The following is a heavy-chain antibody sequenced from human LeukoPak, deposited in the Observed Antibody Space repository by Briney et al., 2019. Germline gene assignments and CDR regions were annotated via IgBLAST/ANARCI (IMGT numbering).Heavy chain of an antibody. D-gene: IGHD3-10*01. J-gene: IGHJ6*02. V-gene: IGHV4-61*08. CDR3: ARDPSATGSHGMDV. Sequence: SETLSLTCTVSGDSVSSGGYYWSWIRQPPGKGLEWIGYIYYSGSTSHTPSLKSRVTISVDRSKNQFSLKLSSVTAADTAVYYCARDPSATGSHGMDVWGQGTTVTVSS. CDR1: GDSVSSGGYY. CDR2: IYYSGST.